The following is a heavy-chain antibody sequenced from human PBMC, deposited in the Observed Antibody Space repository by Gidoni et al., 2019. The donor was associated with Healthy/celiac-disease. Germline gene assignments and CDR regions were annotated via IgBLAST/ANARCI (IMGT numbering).Heavy chain of an antibody. Sequence: EVQLVESGGGLVQPGGSLRLSCAASGFTFSSYAMSWVRQAPGKGLEWCSDSSGSGGSTYYADSGKGRFTISRDNSKNTLYLQMNSLRAEDTAVYYCAKGGIVTTYYYYGMDVWGQGTTVTVSS. V-gene: IGHV3-23*04. D-gene: IGHD5-12*01. CDR2: SSGSGGST. CDR3: AKGGIVTTYYYYGMDV. J-gene: IGHJ6*02. CDR1: GFTFSSYA.